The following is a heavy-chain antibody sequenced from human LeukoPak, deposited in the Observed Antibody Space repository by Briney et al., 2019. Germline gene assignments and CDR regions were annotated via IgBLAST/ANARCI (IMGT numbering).Heavy chain of an antibody. Sequence: PGGSLRLSCAASGFTFSSSAMSWVRQAPGKGLEWVSAISGTSDSTFYADSVRGRFTILRDNSKSTLYLQMNSLRAEDTAVYCCAKISKWTVFEYWGQGTLVTVPS. CDR1: GFTFSSSA. CDR2: ISGTSDST. D-gene: IGHD1-26*01. CDR3: AKISKWTVFEY. J-gene: IGHJ4*02. V-gene: IGHV3-23*01.